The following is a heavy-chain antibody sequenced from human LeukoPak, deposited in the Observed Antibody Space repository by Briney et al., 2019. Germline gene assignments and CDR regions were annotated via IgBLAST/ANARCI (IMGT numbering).Heavy chain of an antibody. CDR1: GGSISRYY. CDR3: ARDRGYSGYDYYGMDV. V-gene: IGHV4-59*01. D-gene: IGHD5-12*01. CDR2: IYYTGDT. J-gene: IGHJ6*02. Sequence: GSLRLSCTVSGGSISRYYWNWIRQPPGKGLEWIGYIYYTGDTNYTPSLKSRVTISVDTSKTQFSLKLTSVTAADTAVYYCARDRGYSGYDYYGMDVWGQGTTVTVSS.